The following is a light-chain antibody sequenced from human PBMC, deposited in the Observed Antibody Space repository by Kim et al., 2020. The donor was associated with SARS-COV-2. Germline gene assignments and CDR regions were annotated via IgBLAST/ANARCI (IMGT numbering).Light chain of an antibody. J-gene: IGLJ2*01. CDR3: QAWDSSNVV. CDR2: QDS. V-gene: IGLV3-1*01. CDR1: KLGDKY. Sequence: SYELTQPPSVSVSPGQTASITCSGDKLGDKYACWYQQKPGQSPVLVIYQDSKRPSGIPERCSGSNSGNTATLTISGTQAMDEADYYCQAWDSSNVVFGGGTQLSV.